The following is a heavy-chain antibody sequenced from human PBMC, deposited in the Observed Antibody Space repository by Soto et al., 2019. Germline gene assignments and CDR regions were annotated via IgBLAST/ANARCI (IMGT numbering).Heavy chain of an antibody. D-gene: IGHD2-2*01. CDR2: INTYSGNT. CDR1: EHTFTNYG. J-gene: IGHJ4*02. Sequence: QVQLVQSGAEVKKPGASVRVSCKASEHTFTNYGINWVRLAPGQGLEWMGWINTYSGNTIYAQKCQDRLTITPDTSTNTASMELRSLTSDDTAVFYCAGGQGSLIPYYFDSWGQGTLVTVSS. V-gene: IGHV1-18*04. CDR3: AGGQGSLIPYYFDS.